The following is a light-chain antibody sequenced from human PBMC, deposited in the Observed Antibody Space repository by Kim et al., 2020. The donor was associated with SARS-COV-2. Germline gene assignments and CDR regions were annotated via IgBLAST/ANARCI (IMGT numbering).Light chain of an antibody. CDR2: GVS. Sequence: QSALTQPASVSGSPGQSITISCTGTSSDVGSYTYVSWYQQPPGKAPKLMIYGVSNRPSGVSNRFSGSKSGNTASPTISGLQAEDEADYYCSSYTTSTRGVFGGGTKLTVL. CDR1: SSDVGSYTY. V-gene: IGLV2-14*03. J-gene: IGLJ2*01. CDR3: SSYTTSTRGV.